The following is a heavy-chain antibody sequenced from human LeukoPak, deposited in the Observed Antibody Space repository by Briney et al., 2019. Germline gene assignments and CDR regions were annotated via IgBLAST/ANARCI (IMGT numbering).Heavy chain of an antibody. D-gene: IGHD2-2*01. V-gene: IGHV1-24*01. J-gene: IGHJ3*02. CDR1: GYTLTELS. Sequence: ASVKVSCKVSGYTLTELSMHWVRQAPGKGLEWMGGFDPEDGETVYAQKFQGRVTMTEDTSTDTAYMELSSLRSEDTAVYYCARDRTVVPAARNDAFDIWGQGTMVTVSS. CDR2: FDPEDGET. CDR3: ARDRTVVPAARNDAFDI.